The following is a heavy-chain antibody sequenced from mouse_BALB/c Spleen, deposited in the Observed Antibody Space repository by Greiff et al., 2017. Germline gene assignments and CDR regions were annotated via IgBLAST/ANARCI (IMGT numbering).Heavy chain of an antibody. D-gene: IGHD1-2*01. V-gene: IGHV5-6*01. CDR1: GFTFSSYG. CDR3: ARLITTATHFDY. Sequence: EVQLVESGGDLVKPGGSLKLSCAASGFTFSSYGMSWVRQTPDKRLEWVATISSGGSYTYYPDSVKGRFTISRDNAKNTLYLQMSSLKSEDTAMYYCARLITTATHFDYWGQGTTLTVSS. J-gene: IGHJ2*01. CDR2: ISSGGSYT.